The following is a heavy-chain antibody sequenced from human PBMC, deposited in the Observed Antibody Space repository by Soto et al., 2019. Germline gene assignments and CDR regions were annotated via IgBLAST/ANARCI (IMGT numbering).Heavy chain of an antibody. V-gene: IGHV1-18*01. CDR1: GYTFTSYG. D-gene: IGHD6-19*01. Sequence: GASVKVSCKASGYTFTSYGISWVRQAPGQGLEWMGWISAYNGNTNYAQKLQGRVTMTTDTSTSTAYMELRSLRSDDTAVYYCAREYFIAVAGQNDYWGQGTLVTVSS. CDR3: AREYFIAVAGQNDY. J-gene: IGHJ4*02. CDR2: ISAYNGNT.